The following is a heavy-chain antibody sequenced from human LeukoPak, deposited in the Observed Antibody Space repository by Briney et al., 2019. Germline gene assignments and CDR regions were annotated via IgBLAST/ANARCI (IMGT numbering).Heavy chain of an antibody. CDR2: ISGSGGST. CDR1: GFTFSSYA. Sequence: GGSLRLSCAAPGFTFSSYAMSWVRQAPGKGLEWVSAISGSGGSTYYADSVKGRFTISRDNSKNTLYLQMNSLRAEDTAVYYCAKDVGHSGSYTSFDYWGQGTLVTVSS. D-gene: IGHD1-26*01. V-gene: IGHV3-23*01. CDR3: AKDVGHSGSYTSFDY. J-gene: IGHJ4*02.